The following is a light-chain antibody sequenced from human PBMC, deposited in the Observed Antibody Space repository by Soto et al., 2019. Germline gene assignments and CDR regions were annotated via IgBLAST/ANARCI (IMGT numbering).Light chain of an antibody. CDR1: SSNIGSGT. V-gene: IGLV1-44*01. CDR2: ANN. Sequence: QSVLAQPPSVSATPGQTVTISCSGSSSNIGSGTVNWYQQLPGTAPIRLVFANNHRPSGVPDRFSASKSGTSASLAISGLLSEDEANYFCEAWDDGLNGHWVFGGGNKVTAL. CDR3: EAWDDGLNGHWV. J-gene: IGLJ3*02.